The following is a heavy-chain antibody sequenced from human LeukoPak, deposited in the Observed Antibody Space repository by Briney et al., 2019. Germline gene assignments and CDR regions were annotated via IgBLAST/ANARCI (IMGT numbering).Heavy chain of an antibody. Sequence: SETLSLTCTVSGGSISSSSYYWGWIRQPPGTGLEWIGSIYYSGSTYYNPSLKSRVTISVDTSKNQFSLKLSSVTAADTAVYYCARSSTYYYGSGSYHSKVPFDYWGQGTLVTVSS. CDR1: GGSISSSSYY. D-gene: IGHD3-10*01. V-gene: IGHV4-39*01. CDR3: ARSSTYYYGSGSYHSKVPFDY. CDR2: IYYSGST. J-gene: IGHJ4*02.